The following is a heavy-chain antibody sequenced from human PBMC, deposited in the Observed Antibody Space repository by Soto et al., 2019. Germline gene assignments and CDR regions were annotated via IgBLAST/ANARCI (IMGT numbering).Heavy chain of an antibody. CDR3: ARHTGLGTIPFDY. CDR1: GYTFTSYW. D-gene: IGHD1-1*01. Sequence: VESLTISCQVFGYTFTSYWITWVLQMPGKGLEWMGRIDPSNSFTDYNPSFEGHVILSVGLSVSTAYLHWSGLKASDTAVYYCARHTGLGTIPFDYWGQGTTVTVSS. V-gene: IGHV5-10-1*01. J-gene: IGHJ4*02. CDR2: IDPSNSFT.